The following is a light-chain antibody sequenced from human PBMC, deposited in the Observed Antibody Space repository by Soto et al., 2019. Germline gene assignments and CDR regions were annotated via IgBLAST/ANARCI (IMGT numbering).Light chain of an antibody. CDR2: GAS. V-gene: IGKV3-20*01. J-gene: IGKJ1*01. CDR3: QHYGSSPPWT. Sequence: EIVLTQSPATLSLSPGDRATLSCRASQTVGSSYLAWYQQKPGQAPRLFIYGASSRATGVPDRISGSGSGTDFTLTISRLEPEDFAVYYCQHYGSSPPWTFGQGTKVDI. CDR1: QTVGSSY.